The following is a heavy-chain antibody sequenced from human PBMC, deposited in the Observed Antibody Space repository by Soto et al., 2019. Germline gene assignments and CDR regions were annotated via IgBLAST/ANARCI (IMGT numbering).Heavy chain of an antibody. CDR2: ISASNGDT. CDR3: ARADFGVLPAATYIDH. J-gene: IGHJ4*02. CDR1: GYTFTSFV. V-gene: IGHV1-18*01. Sequence: QVQLVQSGAEVKKPGASVKVSCKASGYTFTSFVISWVRQAPGQGLEWMGWISASNGDTNSAQKFQGRLTMATDTSTNTAYMVLRSLRSDDTAVYYCARADFGVLPAATYIDHWGQGTRVSVSS. D-gene: IGHD6-25*01.